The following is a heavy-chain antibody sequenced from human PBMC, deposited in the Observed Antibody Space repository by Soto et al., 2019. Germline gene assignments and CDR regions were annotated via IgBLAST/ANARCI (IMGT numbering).Heavy chain of an antibody. CDR2: IYYSGST. Sequence: PSETLSLTCTVSGGSISSYYWSWIRQPPGKGLEWIGYIYYSGSTNYNPSLKSRVTISVDTSKNQFSLKLSSVTAADTAVYYCARLTIFGVDGVIYGMDVWGQGTTVTVSS. J-gene: IGHJ6*02. CDR3: ARLTIFGVDGVIYGMDV. V-gene: IGHV4-59*01. D-gene: IGHD3-3*01. CDR1: GGSISSYY.